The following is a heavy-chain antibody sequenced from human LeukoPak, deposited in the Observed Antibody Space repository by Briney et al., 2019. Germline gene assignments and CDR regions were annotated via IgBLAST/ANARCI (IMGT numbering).Heavy chain of an antibody. CDR2: INPKNGGT. D-gene: IGHD2-2*01. CDR3: ARHWSDMHADDVFDI. V-gene: IGHV1-2*06. Sequence: GASVKVSCKASGFSFIGYYMHWVRQAPGQGLEWMGRINPKNGGTRHPQKFQGRITMTRDTSNSIVYMELSRLRSDDTAVYYCARHWSDMHADDVFDIWGQGTMVTVS. CDR1: GFSFIGYY. J-gene: IGHJ3*02.